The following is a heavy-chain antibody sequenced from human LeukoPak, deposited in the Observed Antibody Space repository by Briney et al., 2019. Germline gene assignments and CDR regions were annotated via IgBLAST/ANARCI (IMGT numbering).Heavy chain of an antibody. CDR1: GGSISSSSYY. V-gene: IGHV4-39*01. CDR3: ATNPSAYYFDY. CDR2: IYYSGST. Sequence: SETLSLTCTVSGGSISSSSYYWGWIRQPPGKGLEWIGSIYYSGSTYYNPSLKSRVTISVDTSKNQFSLKLSSVTAADTAVYYCATNPSAYYFDYWGQGTLVTVSS. J-gene: IGHJ4*02.